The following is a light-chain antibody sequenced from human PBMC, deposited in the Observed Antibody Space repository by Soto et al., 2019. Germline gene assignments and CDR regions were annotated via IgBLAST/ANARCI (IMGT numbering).Light chain of an antibody. J-gene: IGLJ1*01. CDR3: CSYAGSSTSPYV. Sequence: QSVLTQPASVSGSPGQSITISCTGTSSDVGSYNLVSWYQQHPGKAPKLLIYEGSKRPSGVSNLFSGSKSGNTASLTISGLQAEDEADYYCCSYAGSSTSPYVFGTGTKLTVL. CDR1: SSDVGSYNL. CDR2: EGS. V-gene: IGLV2-23*01.